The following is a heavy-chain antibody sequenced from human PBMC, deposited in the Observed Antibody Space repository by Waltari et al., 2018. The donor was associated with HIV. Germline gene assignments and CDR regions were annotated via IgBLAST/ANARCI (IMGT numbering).Heavy chain of an antibody. V-gene: IGHV1-69*01. D-gene: IGHD2-15*01. J-gene: IGHJ6*02. CDR3: ARAPYCSGGSCYSRGGMDV. CDR2: IKPMFGTA. Sequence: QVQLVQSGAEVKKPGSSVRVSCKAAGNTFRRYAINLARQPPGQGLEWMGGIKPMFGTANYAQRFQGRLAITADESTSTSYMELHSLRSEDTAVYYCARAPYCSGGSCYSRGGMDVWGPGTTVTVSS. CDR1: GNTFRRYA.